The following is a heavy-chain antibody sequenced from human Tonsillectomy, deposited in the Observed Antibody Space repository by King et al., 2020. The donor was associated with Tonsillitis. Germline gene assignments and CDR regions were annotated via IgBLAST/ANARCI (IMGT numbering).Heavy chain of an antibody. J-gene: IGHJ4*02. CDR1: GFTFSSYG. CDR2: IWYDGSNK. V-gene: IGHV3-33*01. CDR3: ARDRMATPDYYFDY. D-gene: IGHD5-24*01. Sequence: QLVQSGGGVVQPGRSLRLSCAASGFTFSSYGMHWVRQAPGKGLEWGAVIWYDGSNKFYADSVQGRFTISRDNSKNTLYLQMISLRAEDTAVYYCARDRMATPDYYFDYWGQGTLVTVSS.